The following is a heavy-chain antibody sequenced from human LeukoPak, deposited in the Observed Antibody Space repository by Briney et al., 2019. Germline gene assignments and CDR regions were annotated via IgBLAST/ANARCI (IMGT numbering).Heavy chain of an antibody. Sequence: GGSLRLSCAASGFTFSTYSINWVRQAPGKGLEWVSYISGTSHLIYYADSVKGRFTISRDNSKNTLYLQMNSLRAEDTAVYYCARGPHYYDSSGYYPLDYWGQGTLVTVSS. CDR2: ISGTSHLI. CDR3: ARGPHYYDSSGYYPLDY. CDR1: GFTFSTYS. V-gene: IGHV3-48*01. D-gene: IGHD3-22*01. J-gene: IGHJ4*02.